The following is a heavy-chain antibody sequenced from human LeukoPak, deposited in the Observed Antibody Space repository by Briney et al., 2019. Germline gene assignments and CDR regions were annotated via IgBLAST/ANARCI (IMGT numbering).Heavy chain of an antibody. Sequence: PGRSLSLSCAASGFTFSSYAMSWVRQAPGKGREWVSGISGSGGRTYYADSVKGRFTISRDNSKNTLYLQMNSLRAEDTAVYYCAKDVVVTAPDAFDIWGQGTMVTVSS. V-gene: IGHV3-23*01. CDR3: AKDVVVTAPDAFDI. CDR2: ISGSGGRT. J-gene: IGHJ3*02. D-gene: IGHD2-21*02. CDR1: GFTFSSYA.